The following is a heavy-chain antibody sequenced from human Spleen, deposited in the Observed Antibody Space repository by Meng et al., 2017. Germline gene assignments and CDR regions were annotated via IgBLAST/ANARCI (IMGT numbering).Heavy chain of an antibody. D-gene: IGHD5/OR15-5a*01. CDR2: FVNYRDT. CDR3: VREGPPLDMVSTINYGMDV. Sequence: QVLLLQSGPEVKKPGASVRVSCKASAYAFGSYGISWVRQAPGQGLEWMGWFVNYRDTYPAPKFQHRVTMTTDTLTNTVFMELRSLTPDDTAVYYCVREGPPLDMVSTINYGMDVWGQGTTVTVSS. J-gene: IGHJ6*02. V-gene: IGHV1-18*01. CDR1: AYAFGSYG.